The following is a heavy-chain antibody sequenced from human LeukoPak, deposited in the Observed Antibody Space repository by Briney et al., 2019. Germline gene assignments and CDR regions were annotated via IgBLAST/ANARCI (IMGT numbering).Heavy chain of an antibody. CDR3: ARRVIRGLNGWFDP. D-gene: IGHD3/OR15-3a*01. J-gene: IGHJ5*02. CDR2: ISNSGTAK. V-gene: IGHV3-11*01. Sequence: GGSLRLSCAASGFTFSDYYMTWIRQAPGKGLEWVSYISNSGTAKYYADSVKGRFTIPRDNAKNSLYLQLNSLRADGTAVYYCARRVIRGLNGWFDPWGQGTLVTVSS. CDR1: GFTFSDYY.